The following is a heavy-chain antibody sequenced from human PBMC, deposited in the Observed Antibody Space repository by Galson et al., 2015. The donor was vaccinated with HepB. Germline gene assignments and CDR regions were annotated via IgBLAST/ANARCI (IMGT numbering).Heavy chain of an antibody. CDR1: GYFFKDYG. Sequence: SVKVSCKASGYFFKDYGINWVRQAPGRGLEWIGWTSPYKCNVNYAQKFQGRVTMTSDTSTSTVFMDLGSLTGDDTAIYYCARDVGIRSWYKIGYLPHWGQGTLVTVSS. D-gene: IGHD6-13*01. V-gene: IGHV1-18*01. CDR2: TSPYKCNV. J-gene: IGHJ1*01. CDR3: ARDVGIRSWYKIGYLPH.